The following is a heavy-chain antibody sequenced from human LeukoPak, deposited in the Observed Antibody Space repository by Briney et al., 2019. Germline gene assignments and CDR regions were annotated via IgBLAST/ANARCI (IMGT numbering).Heavy chain of an antibody. V-gene: IGHV5-51*01. CDR3: ARTAVRGVIAGDWFDP. Sequence: GESLKISCKGSGYSFTSYWIGWVRQMPGKGLEWMGIIYPGDSDTRYSPSFQGQVTISADKSISTAYLQWSSLKASDTAMYYCARTAVRGVIAGDWFDPWGQGTLVTVSS. CDR1: GYSFTSYW. CDR2: IYPGDSDT. J-gene: IGHJ5*02. D-gene: IGHD3-10*01.